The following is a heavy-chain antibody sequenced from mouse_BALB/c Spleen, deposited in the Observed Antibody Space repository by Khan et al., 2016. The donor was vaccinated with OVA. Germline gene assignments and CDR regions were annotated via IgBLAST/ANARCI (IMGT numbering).Heavy chain of an antibody. V-gene: IGHV1-69*02. Sequence: QVQLQQPGAELVRPGASVKLSCKASGYTFTNYFINWVKQRPGQGLEWSGNIYPSDGYTTYNQKFKDTATLTVDKSSSTAYMHLSGPTSDDSAVFYCTRHGSSYDAMDYWGQGTSVTVSS. CDR3: TRHGSSYDAMDY. CDR1: GYTFTNYF. J-gene: IGHJ4*01. CDR2: IYPSDGYT. D-gene: IGHD1-1*01.